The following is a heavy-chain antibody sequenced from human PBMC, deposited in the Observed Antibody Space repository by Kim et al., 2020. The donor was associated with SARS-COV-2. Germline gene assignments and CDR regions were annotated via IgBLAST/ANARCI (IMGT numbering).Heavy chain of an antibody. D-gene: IGHD3-3*01. Sequence: DSVKGRFTNSRDHSKTTLYLQMGSLRAEDTAVYFCAKDPFYDFWSGYYFDYWGQGTLVTVSS. CDR3: AKDPFYDFWSGYYFDY. J-gene: IGHJ4*02. V-gene: IGHV3-23*01.